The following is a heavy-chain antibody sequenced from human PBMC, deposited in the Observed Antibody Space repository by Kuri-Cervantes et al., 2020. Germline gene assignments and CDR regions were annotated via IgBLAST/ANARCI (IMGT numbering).Heavy chain of an antibody. CDR2: IYYSGST. V-gene: IGHV4-34*09. J-gene: IGHJ4*02. CDR3: ARVGDGDYVHD. D-gene: IGHD4-17*01. CDR1: GGSFSGYY. Sequence: LRLSCAVYGGSFSGYYWSWIRQPPGKGLEWIGYIYYSGSTYYNPSLKSRVTISVDTSKNQFSLKLSSVTAADTAVYYCARVGDGDYVHDWGQGTLVTVSS.